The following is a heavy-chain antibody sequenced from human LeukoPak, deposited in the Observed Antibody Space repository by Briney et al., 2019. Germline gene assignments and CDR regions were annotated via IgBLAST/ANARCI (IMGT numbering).Heavy chain of an antibody. CDR2: ISYSGTT. J-gene: IGHJ3*02. V-gene: IGHV4-39*01. Sequence: SETLSLTCTISGGSISSSTYYWGWIRQSPGKGLEWIGSISYSGTTYYNPSLKSRVTIFVDTSKNHLSLKLSSVTAADTAVYYCARHARVGCHEDHFDIWGQGTMVTVSS. CDR1: GGSISSSTYY. D-gene: IGHD3-10*01. CDR3: ARHARVGCHEDHFDI.